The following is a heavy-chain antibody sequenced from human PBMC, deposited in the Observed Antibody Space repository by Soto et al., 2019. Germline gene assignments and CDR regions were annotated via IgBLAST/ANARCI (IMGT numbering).Heavy chain of an antibody. Sequence: EVQLLESGGGLVQPGGSLRLSCAASGFPFGRSAMSWVRQAPGMGLEWVSTIISDTARTHYADSVKGRFTISRDSSKNRMFLQMNSLRAADTAVNYCATQDCSGAACFPPGWGQGTLVTVSS. CDR3: ATQDCSGAACFPPG. V-gene: IGHV3-23*01. D-gene: IGHD2-15*01. J-gene: IGHJ4*02. CDR1: GFPFGRSA. CDR2: IISDTART.